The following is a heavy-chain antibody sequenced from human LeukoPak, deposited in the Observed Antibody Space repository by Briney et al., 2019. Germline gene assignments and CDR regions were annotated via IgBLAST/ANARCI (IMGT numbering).Heavy chain of an antibody. CDR2: ISGSGGIT. CDR3: AVRADCSSTSCYLAH. Sequence: GGSLRLSCAASGFTFSNYAMSWVRQAPGRGLEWVFTISGSGGITYYGDSVKGRFTISRDNSKDTLYLQMNSLRAEDTAVYYCAVRADCSSTSCYLAHWGQGTLVTVSS. D-gene: IGHD2-2*01. CDR1: GFTFSNYA. J-gene: IGHJ4*02. V-gene: IGHV3-23*01.